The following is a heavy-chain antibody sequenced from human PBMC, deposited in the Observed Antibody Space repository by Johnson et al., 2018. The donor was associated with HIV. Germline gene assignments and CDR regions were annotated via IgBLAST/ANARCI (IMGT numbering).Heavy chain of an antibody. D-gene: IGHD4-17*01. CDR2: ISGSGNSI. J-gene: IGHJ3*01. V-gene: IGHV3-11*04. CDR3: AGDSTPWGGEHVGYAFDL. Sequence: QMQLVESGGGLVKPGGSLRLSCAVSGVIFSDYYMSWIRQAPGKGLEWVSYISGSGNSIYYADPVKGRFTISRDNAKNSLYLQMNSLKAEDTGVYYCAGDSTPWGGEHVGYAFDLWGRGTLVTISS. CDR1: GVIFSDYY.